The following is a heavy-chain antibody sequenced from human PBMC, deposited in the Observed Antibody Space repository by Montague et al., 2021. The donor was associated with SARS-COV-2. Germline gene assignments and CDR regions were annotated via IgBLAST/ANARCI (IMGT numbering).Heavy chain of an antibody. J-gene: IGHJ3*02. CDR1: GGSISRYS. Sequence: SETLSLTCTVSGGSISRYSWSWIRQPPGKGLEWIGCIHNSGSTNYNPSLTSRVTISVDTSKNQFSLKLSSVAAADTAVYYCARVGRGSSWYEVAFDIWGQGTMVTVSS. CDR3: ARVGRGSSWYEVAFDI. CDR2: IHNSGST. D-gene: IGHD6-13*01. V-gene: IGHV4-59*01.